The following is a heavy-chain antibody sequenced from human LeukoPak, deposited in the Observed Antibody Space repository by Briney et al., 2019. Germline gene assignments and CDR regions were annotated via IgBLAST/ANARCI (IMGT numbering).Heavy chain of an antibody. D-gene: IGHD2-21*02. CDR1: GGPFSGYY. V-gene: IGHV4-34*01. J-gene: IGHJ4*02. CDR2: INHSGIT. Sequence: SETLSLTCAVYGGPFSGYYWSWIRQPPGKGLEWLGEINHSGITNYNPSLKSRVTISLDMSKNQFSLKLSSVTAADTAVYYCARGLVTHVGLWNYWGQGSLVTVSS. CDR3: ARGLVTHVGLWNY.